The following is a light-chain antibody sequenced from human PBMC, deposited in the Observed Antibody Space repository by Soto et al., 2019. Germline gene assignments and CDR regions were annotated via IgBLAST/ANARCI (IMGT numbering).Light chain of an antibody. CDR3: QVRTNWSIA. J-gene: IGKJ5*01. CDR2: DAS. CDR1: QSVSNY. V-gene: IGKV3-11*01. Sequence: ETVLTQSPATLSLSPGERATLSCRASQSVSNYLAWYQQKPGQAPRLLIYDASNRATGIPARFSASGSGTDFTLTINNLEPEDFAVYYCQVRTNWSIAFGQGTRLEI.